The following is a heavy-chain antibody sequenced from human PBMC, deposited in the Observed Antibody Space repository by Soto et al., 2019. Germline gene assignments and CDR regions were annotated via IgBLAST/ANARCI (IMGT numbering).Heavy chain of an antibody. D-gene: IGHD2-15*01. CDR3: AKGVAATPYYFDY. Sequence: PGGSLRLSXAASGFTFSSYGMHWVRQAPGKGLEWVAVISYDGSNKYYADSVKGRFTISRDNSKNTLYLQMNSLRAEDTAVYYCAKGVAATPYYFDYWGQGTLVTVSS. CDR1: GFTFSSYG. V-gene: IGHV3-30*18. CDR2: ISYDGSNK. J-gene: IGHJ4*02.